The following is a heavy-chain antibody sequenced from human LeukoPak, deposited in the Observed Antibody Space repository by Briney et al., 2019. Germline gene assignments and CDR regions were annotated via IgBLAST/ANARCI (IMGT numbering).Heavy chain of an antibody. Sequence: SETLSLTCSVSGGSISSLYWCWIRQPPGKGLEWIGYIYYSGSTNYNPSLKSRVTISVDTSKNQFSLNLTSVTAADTAVYYCARCNSNYVSWFDPWGQGTLVTVSS. D-gene: IGHD4-11*01. CDR2: IYYSGST. CDR1: GGSISSLY. J-gene: IGHJ5*02. V-gene: IGHV4-59*11. CDR3: ARCNSNYVSWFDP.